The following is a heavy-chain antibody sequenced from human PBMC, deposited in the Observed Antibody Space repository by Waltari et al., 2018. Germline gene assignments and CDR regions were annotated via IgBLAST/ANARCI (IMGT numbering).Heavy chain of an antibody. Sequence: QVQLVQSGAEVKKHGASVKVSCKASGYTFTGNIMHWVRQAPGQGLEWMGWINPNSGGTNYAQKFQGWVTMTSDTSISTAYMELSRLRSDDTAVYYCARDYYGSGRNYYGMDVWGQGTTVTVSS. D-gene: IGHD3-10*01. CDR1: GYTFTGNI. V-gene: IGHV1-2*04. J-gene: IGHJ6*02. CDR2: INPNSGGT. CDR3: ARDYYGSGRNYYGMDV.